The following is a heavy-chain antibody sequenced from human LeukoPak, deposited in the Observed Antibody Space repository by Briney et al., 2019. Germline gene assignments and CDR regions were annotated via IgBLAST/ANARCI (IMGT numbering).Heavy chain of an antibody. CDR2: ISSSSSYI. CDR1: GFTFSDYY. V-gene: IGHV3-11*06. D-gene: IGHD3-3*01. CDR3: ARGLRFLEWLWSPFDY. Sequence: AGGSLRLSCAASGFTFSDYYMSWIRQAPGKGLEWVSSISSSSSYIYYADSVKGRFTISRDNAKNSLYLQMNSLRAEDTAVYYCARGLRFLEWLWSPFDYWGQGTLVTVSS. J-gene: IGHJ4*02.